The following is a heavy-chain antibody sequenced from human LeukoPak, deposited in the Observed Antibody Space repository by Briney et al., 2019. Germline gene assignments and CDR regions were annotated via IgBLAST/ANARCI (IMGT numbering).Heavy chain of an antibody. D-gene: IGHD1-26*01. CDR1: GGSFSSYY. V-gene: IGHV4-39*01. CDR2: IYYSGST. J-gene: IGHJ4*02. Sequence: PSETLSLTCAVYGGSFSSYYWGWIRQPPGKGLEWIGSIYYSGSTYYNPSLKSRVTISGDTSKNQFSLKLSSVTAADTAVYYCARHNSGSYYPVAYWGQGTLVTVSS. CDR3: ARHNSGSYYPVAY.